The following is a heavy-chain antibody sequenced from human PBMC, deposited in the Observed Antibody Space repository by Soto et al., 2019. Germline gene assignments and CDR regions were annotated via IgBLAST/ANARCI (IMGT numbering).Heavy chain of an antibody. CDR3: ARGYYGSGSYYNPDYFDY. D-gene: IGHD3-10*01. Sequence: SETLSLTCTVSGGSISSYYWSWIRQPPGKGLEWIGYIYYSGSTNYNPSLKSRVTISVDTSKNQFSLKLSSVTAADTAVYYCARGYYGSGSYYNPDYFDYWGQGTLVTAPQ. CDR1: GGSISSYY. V-gene: IGHV4-59*01. CDR2: IYYSGST. J-gene: IGHJ4*02.